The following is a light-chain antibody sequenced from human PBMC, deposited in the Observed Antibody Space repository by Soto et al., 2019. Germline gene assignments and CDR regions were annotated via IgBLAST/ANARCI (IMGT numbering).Light chain of an antibody. CDR2: AAS. J-gene: IGKJ2*01. CDR3: QQSYSTPRT. Sequence: DIHMTQSPSSLSASVGDRVTITCRASQSISSYLNWYQQKPGKAPKLLIYAASSLQSGVPSRFSGSGSGTDFTLTISSLQPEDFATCYCQQSYSTPRTFGQGTKLEIK. V-gene: IGKV1-39*01. CDR1: QSISSY.